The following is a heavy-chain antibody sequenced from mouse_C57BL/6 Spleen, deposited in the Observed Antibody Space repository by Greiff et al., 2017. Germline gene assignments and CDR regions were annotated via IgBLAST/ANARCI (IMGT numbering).Heavy chain of an antibody. Sequence: EVKLMESGGGLVQPGGSLSLSCAASGFPFTDYYMSWVRQPPGKALEWLGFIRNKANGDTTEYSASVKGRFTISRDNSQSILYLQMNALRAEDSATYYCARYNHYYGSSHAMDYWGQGTSVTVSS. CDR3: ARYNHYYGSSHAMDY. V-gene: IGHV7-3*01. CDR1: GFPFTDYY. J-gene: IGHJ4*01. CDR2: IRNKANGDTT. D-gene: IGHD1-1*01.